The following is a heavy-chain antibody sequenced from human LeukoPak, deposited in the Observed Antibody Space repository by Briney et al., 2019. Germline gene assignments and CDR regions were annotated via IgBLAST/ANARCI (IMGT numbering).Heavy chain of an antibody. CDR3: AREVLDVVEPATNTVDY. J-gene: IGHJ4*02. Sequence: GGSLRLSCAASGFIFSDYYMSWIRQAPGKGLEWVSFISDGGRPLHYADSVKGRFTISRDNAKNLLFLQMNSLRVEDTALYFCAREVLDVVEPATNTVDYWGQGTRVTVSS. CDR2: ISDGGRPL. D-gene: IGHD2-2*01. CDR1: GFIFSDYY. V-gene: IGHV3-11*04.